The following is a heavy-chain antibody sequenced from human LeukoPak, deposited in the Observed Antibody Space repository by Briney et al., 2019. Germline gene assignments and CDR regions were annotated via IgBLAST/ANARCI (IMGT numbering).Heavy chain of an antibody. CDR2: INYRGST. CDR1: GGSFSGYY. Sequence: SETLSLTCAVYGGSFSGYYWSLIRQPPGKGLEWIGEINYRGSTNYNPSLKSRVTISVDTSKNQFSLKLSSVTAADTAVYYCARGYCSGGSCYWGYYYYYMDVWGKGTTVTVSS. CDR3: ARGYCSGGSCYWGYYYYYMDV. J-gene: IGHJ6*03. V-gene: IGHV4-34*01. D-gene: IGHD2-15*01.